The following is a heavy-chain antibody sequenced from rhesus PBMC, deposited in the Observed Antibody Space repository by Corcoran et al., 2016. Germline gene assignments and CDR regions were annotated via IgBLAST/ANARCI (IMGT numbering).Heavy chain of an antibody. J-gene: IGHJ5-1*01. Sequence: EGQMVESGGDLVQPGGSLRLSCAASGFPFNIYGIHWVRQAPGKGLEWVAVISSDGSNKQYADSVRDRFTISRDNSKNIVYLQMNNLKLEDTAVYYCSRFDVWGPGVLVIVSS. CDR2: ISSDGSNK. CDR1: GFPFNIYG. CDR3: SRFDV. V-gene: IGHV3-54*02.